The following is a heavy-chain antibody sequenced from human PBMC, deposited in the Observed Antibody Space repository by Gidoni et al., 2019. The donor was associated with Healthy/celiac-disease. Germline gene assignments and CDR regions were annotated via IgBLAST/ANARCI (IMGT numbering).Heavy chain of an antibody. CDR1: GFTFSSYS. J-gene: IGHJ5*02. V-gene: IGHV3-21*01. Sequence: EVQLVESGGGLVKPGGSLILSCAASGFTFSSYSMNWVRQAPGKGLEWVSSISSSSSYIYYADSVKGRFTISRDNAKNSLYLQMNSLRAEDTAVYYCAGTTATDPNWFDPWGQGTLVTVSS. CDR2: ISSSSSYI. D-gene: IGHD1-1*01. CDR3: AGTTATDPNWFDP.